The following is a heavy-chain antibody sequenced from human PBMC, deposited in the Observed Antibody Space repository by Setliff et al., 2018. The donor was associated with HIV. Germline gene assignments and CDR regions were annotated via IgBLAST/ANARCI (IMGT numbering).Heavy chain of an antibody. CDR2: IWYDGSNK. J-gene: IGHJ4*02. CDR1: GFTFSSYG. V-gene: IGHV3-33*03. CDR3: AKTPSSGWYSLYRDY. Sequence: GGSLRLSCAASGFTFSSYGMHWVRQAPGKGLGWVAVIWYDGSNKYYADSVKGRFTISRDKSKNTLYLQMNSLRAEDTAVYYCAKTPSSGWYSLYRDYWGQGTLVTVSS. D-gene: IGHD6-19*01.